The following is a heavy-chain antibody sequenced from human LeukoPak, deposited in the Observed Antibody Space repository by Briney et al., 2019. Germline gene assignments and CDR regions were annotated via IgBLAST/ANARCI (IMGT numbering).Heavy chain of an antibody. V-gene: IGHV1-46*01. CDR3: ASVYKHGMDV. CDR1: GYTVTSYY. Sequence: DSVKVSCKASGYTVTSYYMHWVRQAPGQGLEWMAILNPSGGSSNYAQKFQGRATLTRATSTGTVYMELSSLRSEDTAVYYCASVYKHGMDVWGQGTTVIVSS. D-gene: IGHD5-24*01. J-gene: IGHJ6*02. CDR2: LNPSGGSS.